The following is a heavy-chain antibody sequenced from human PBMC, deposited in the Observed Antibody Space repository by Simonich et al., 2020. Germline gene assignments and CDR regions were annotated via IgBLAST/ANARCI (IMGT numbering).Heavy chain of an antibody. D-gene: IGHD6-13*01. CDR2: INPNSGGT. Sequence: QVQLVQSGAEVKKPGASVKVSCKASGYTFTGYYMHWVRQAPGQGLEWRGWINPNSGGTNDAQKFQGRVTMTRETSISTAYMELSRLRSDDTAVYYCARSHIAAAGTGYFQHWGQGTLVTVSS. V-gene: IGHV1-2*02. CDR3: ARSHIAAAGTGYFQH. J-gene: IGHJ1*01. CDR1: GYTFTGYY.